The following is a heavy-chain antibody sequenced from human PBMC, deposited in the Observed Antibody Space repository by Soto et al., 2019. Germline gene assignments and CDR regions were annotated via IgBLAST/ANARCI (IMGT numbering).Heavy chain of an antibody. D-gene: IGHD2-2*01. CDR1: GYTFTCYY. J-gene: IGHJ6*02. Sequence: KVSCKASGYTFTCYYMHWVRQAPGQGLEWIGRIIPIFGIASYAQKFQGRVTITADESTSTAYMELSSLRSDDTAVYYCAREDRDRETGLVPAAIDGMDVWGQGITVTVSS. CDR2: IIPIFGIA. V-gene: IGHV1-69*15. CDR3: AREDRDRETGLVPAAIDGMDV.